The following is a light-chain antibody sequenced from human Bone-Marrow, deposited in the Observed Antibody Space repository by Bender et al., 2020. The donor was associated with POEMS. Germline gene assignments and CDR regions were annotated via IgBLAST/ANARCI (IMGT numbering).Light chain of an antibody. J-gene: IGLJ2*01. CDR1: SGHSNYA. CDR2: LYSGGGH. CDR3: QTWDTGVVI. V-gene: IGLV4-69*01. Sequence: QVVLTQSPSASASLGASVNLTCTLSSGHSNYAIAWHQQQPEKGPRYLMKLYSGGGHTKGDGITDRFSGSSSGAERYLIISSLQSEDEADYYCQTWDTGVVIFGGGTRLTVL.